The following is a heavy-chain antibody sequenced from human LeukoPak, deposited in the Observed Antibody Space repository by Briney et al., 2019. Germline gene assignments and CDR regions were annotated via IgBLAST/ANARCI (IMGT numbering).Heavy chain of an antibody. J-gene: IGHJ4*02. CDR1: GASLSSYF. Sequence: SETLSLTCNVSGASLSSYFWSWIRQPPGKGLEWIGYIYYDGYPNYSPSLRSRITISVEKSKSQFSLNLRSVTVADTALYFCAGTELGYCTVTGCPLESWGQGTLVTVSS. CDR2: IYYDGYP. V-gene: IGHV4-59*01. D-gene: IGHD2-8*02. CDR3: AGTELGYCTVTGCPLES.